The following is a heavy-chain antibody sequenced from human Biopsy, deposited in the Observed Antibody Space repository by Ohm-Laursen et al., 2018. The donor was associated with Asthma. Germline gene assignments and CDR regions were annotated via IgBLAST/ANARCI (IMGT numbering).Heavy chain of an antibody. Sequence: ASVKVSCKISGYSPTDLFMHWVRQAPGQGLEWMGGHDHEEGGTVNARRFQGRVTMTEDTSTDTAYMELSSLSSDDTAVYYCASDLPKDYVRYNFQFWGQGTLVTVSS. V-gene: IGHV1-24*01. CDR3: ASDLPKDYVRYNFQF. D-gene: IGHD4-17*01. CDR2: HDHEEGGT. J-gene: IGHJ4*02. CDR1: GYSPTDLF.